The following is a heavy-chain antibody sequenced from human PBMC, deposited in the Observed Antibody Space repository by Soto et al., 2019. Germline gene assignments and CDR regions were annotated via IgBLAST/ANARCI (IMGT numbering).Heavy chain of an antibody. CDR3: APMSSSGYPLDY. D-gene: IGHD3-22*01. J-gene: IGHJ4*02. CDR2: IYYTGRT. V-gene: IGHV4-61*01. Sequence: SETLSLTCIVSGGSVSSGSYYWSWIRQPPGKGLEWIGFIYYTGRTSYNPSLKSRVTISVDTSKNQFSLKLSSVTAADTAVYFCAPMSSSGYPLDYWGRGTLVTVSS. CDR1: GGSVSSGSYY.